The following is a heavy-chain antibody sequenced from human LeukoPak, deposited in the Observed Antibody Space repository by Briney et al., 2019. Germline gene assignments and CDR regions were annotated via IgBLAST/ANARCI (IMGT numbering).Heavy chain of an antibody. CDR3: ARRGRVPAAPIDY. V-gene: IGHV1-8*03. CDR1: GYTFTSYD. J-gene: IGHJ4*02. CDR2: MNPNSGNT. Sequence: GASVKVSCNASGYTFTSYDINWVRQATGQGLEWMGWMNPNSGNTGYAQKFQGRVTITRNTSISTAYMELSSLRSEDTAVYYCARRGRVPAAPIDYWGQGTLVTVSS. D-gene: IGHD2-2*01.